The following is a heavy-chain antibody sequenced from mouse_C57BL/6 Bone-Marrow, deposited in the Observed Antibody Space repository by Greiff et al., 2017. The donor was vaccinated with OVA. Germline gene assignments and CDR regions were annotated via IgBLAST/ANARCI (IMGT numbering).Heavy chain of an antibody. V-gene: IGHV5-12*01. Sequence: DVMLVESGGGLVQPGGSLKLSCAASGFTFSDYYMYWVRQTPEKRLEWVAYISNGGGSTYYPDTVKGRFTISRDNAKNTLYLQMSRLKSEDTAMYYCARDYYGSDWFAYWGQGTLVTVSA. CDR2: ISNGGGST. CDR3: ARDYYGSDWFAY. D-gene: IGHD1-1*01. CDR1: GFTFSDYY. J-gene: IGHJ3*01.